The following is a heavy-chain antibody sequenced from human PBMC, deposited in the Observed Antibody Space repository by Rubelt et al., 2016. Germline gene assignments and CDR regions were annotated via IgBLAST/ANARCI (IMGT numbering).Heavy chain of an antibody. CDR3: AKVEDTSLFDY. CDR2: IGIVNSLI. J-gene: IGHJ4*02. D-gene: IGHD5-18*01. CDR1: GFTFTKAW. V-gene: IGHV3-48*01. Sequence: VESGGGLVKPGGSLRLSCAASGFTFTKAWMNWVRQAPGKGLEWLSHIGIVNSLIDYADSVKGRFTISRDNSKNILYLQMSSLRVDDTAIYYCAKVEDTSLFDYWGQGTLVTVSP.